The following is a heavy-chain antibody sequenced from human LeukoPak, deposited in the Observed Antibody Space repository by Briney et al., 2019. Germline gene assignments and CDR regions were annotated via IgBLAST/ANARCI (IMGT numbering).Heavy chain of an antibody. CDR2: IYYSGST. V-gene: IGHV4-28*01. Sequence: SGTLSLTCAVSGYSISSSNWWGWIRQPPGKGLEWIGYIYYSGSTFYNPSLKSRVTMSVDTSKSQFSLKLSSVTAVDTAVYYCATKPNSLSYFDYWGQGTLVTVSS. CDR3: ATKPNSLSYFDY. D-gene: IGHD2/OR15-2a*01. J-gene: IGHJ4*02. CDR1: GYSISSSNW.